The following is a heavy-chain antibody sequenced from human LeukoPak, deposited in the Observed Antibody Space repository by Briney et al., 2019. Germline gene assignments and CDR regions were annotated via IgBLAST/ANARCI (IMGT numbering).Heavy chain of an antibody. D-gene: IGHD3-22*01. CDR3: ARRRYYDSTGYFE. CDR1: GDYISSSNYY. CDR2: IYHSGRT. J-gene: IGHJ1*01. Sequence: SETLSLTCAVSGDYISSSNYYWGWIRQSPGTGLEWIGDIYHSGRTYYNPSLKSRVAISIDTSKNQFSLRLRSMTAADTAVFYCARRRYYDSTGYFEWGRGTLVTVSS. V-gene: IGHV4-39*01.